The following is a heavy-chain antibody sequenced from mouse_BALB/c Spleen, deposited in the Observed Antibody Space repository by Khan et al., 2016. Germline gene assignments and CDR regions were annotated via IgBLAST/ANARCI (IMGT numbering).Heavy chain of an antibody. CDR1: GFNIKDTY. D-gene: IGHD2-4*01. V-gene: IGHV14-3*02. CDR3: ARCDYTHFDY. CDR2: IDPANGKT. J-gene: IGHJ2*01. Sequence: VQLQQPGAELVKPGASVKLSCTASGFNIKDTYMHWVKQRPEQGLEWIGRIDPANGKTKYDPKFQGKATITADTSSNTAYLQLSSLTSEDTAVYYCARCDYTHFDYWGQGTTLTVSS.